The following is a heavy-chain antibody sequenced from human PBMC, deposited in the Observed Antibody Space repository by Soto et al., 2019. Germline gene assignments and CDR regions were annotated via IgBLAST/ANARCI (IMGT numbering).Heavy chain of an antibody. CDR3: ARWKYSYADLPGDWFDS. V-gene: IGHV4-61*01. D-gene: IGHD3-16*01. CDR1: GASLTSGSYY. J-gene: IGHJ5*01. CDR2: IYRSRST. Sequence: QVQLQESGPGLVRPSETLSLTCTVSGASLTSGSYYWSWVRQPPGKGLEWIAYIYRSRSTNYNPSLKSRATISVDTSKNQFSLRLTSVTPADTAMYYCARWKYSYADLPGDWFDSWGQGTLVTVSS.